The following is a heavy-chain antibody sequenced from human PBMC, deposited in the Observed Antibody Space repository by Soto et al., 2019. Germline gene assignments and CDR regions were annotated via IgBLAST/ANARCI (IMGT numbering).Heavy chain of an antibody. CDR2: IWYDGSNK. Sequence: QVQLVESGGGVVQPGRSLRLSCAASGFTFSSYGMHWVRQAPGKGLDWVAVIWYDGSNKYYADSVKGRFTISRDNSKNXXYLKMNSLRAEDTAVYYCAREAGALTVTRYNWFDPWGQGTLVTVSS. CDR3: AREAGALTVTRYNWFDP. CDR1: GFTFSSYG. D-gene: IGHD4-4*01. J-gene: IGHJ5*02. V-gene: IGHV3-33*01.